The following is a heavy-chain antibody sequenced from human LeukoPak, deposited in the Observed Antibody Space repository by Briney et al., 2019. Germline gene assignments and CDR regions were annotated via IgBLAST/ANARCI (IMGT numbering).Heavy chain of an antibody. J-gene: IGHJ4*02. CDR2: IIPIFGTA. CDR3: ARGALYISSPDYFDY. D-gene: IGHD6-6*01. CDR1: GGTFSSYA. V-gene: IGHV1-69*13. Sequence: SVKVSCKASGGTFSSYAISWVRQARGQGLEWMGGIIPIFGTANYEQKFQGRVTITADESTSTAYMELSSLRSEDTAVYYCARGALYISSPDYFDYWGQGTLVTVSS.